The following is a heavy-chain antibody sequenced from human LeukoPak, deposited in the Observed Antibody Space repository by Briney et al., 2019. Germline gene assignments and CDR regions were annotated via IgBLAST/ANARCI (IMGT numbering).Heavy chain of an antibody. Sequence: SETLSLTCTVSGGSISSDYWNWIRQPPGKGLEGIGEINHSGSTNYNPSLKSRVTISVDTSKNQFSLKLSSVTAADTAVYYCARAYDFWSGYSVGHYYYYMDVRGKGTTVTVSS. CDR1: GGSISSDY. V-gene: IGHV4-34*01. CDR2: INHSGST. CDR3: ARAYDFWSGYSVGHYYYYMDV. D-gene: IGHD3-3*01. J-gene: IGHJ6*03.